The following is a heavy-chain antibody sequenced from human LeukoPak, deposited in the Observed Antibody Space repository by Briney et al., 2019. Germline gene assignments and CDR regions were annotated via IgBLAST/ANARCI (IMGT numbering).Heavy chain of an antibody. J-gene: IGHJ4*02. D-gene: IGHD3-3*01. CDR2: INPNSGGT. V-gene: IGHV1-2*02. Sequence: ASVKVSCKASGYTFTGYYMHWVRQAPGQGLEWMGWINPNSGGTNYAQKFQGRVTMTRDTSISTAYMELSRLRSDDTAVYYCARGGDDFWSGYYLFDYWGQGTLVTVSS. CDR3: ARGGDDFWSGYYLFDY. CDR1: GYTFTGYY.